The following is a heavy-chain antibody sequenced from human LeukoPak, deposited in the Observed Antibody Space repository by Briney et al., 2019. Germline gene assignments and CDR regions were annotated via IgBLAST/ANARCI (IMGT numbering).Heavy chain of an antibody. D-gene: IGHD1-26*01. CDR1: GYSFTSYW. CDR3: ARQGVGATGED. J-gene: IGHJ4*02. Sequence: CESLKISSKASGYSFTSYWIGCVRQMPPKGREWMGIIYPGDSDTRYNPSFQGQVTISADKSISTAYLQWSSLTASDTAMYYCARQGVGATGEDWGQGTLVTVSS. CDR2: IYPGDSDT. V-gene: IGHV5-51*01.